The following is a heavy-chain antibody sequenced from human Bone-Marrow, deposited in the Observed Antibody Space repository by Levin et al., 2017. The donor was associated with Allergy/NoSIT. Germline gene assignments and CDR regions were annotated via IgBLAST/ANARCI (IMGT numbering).Heavy chain of an antibody. CDR1: GYSISSGYY. V-gene: IGHV4-38-2*01. CDR3: ARGWAYQTIVATIISYFDY. D-gene: IGHD5-12*01. Sequence: SQTLSLTCAVSGYSISSGYYWGWIRQPPGKGLEWIGSIYHSGSTYYNPSLKSRVTISVDTSKNQFSLKLSSVTAADTAVYYCARGWAYQTIVATIISYFDYWGQGTLVTVSS. CDR2: IYHSGST. J-gene: IGHJ4*02.